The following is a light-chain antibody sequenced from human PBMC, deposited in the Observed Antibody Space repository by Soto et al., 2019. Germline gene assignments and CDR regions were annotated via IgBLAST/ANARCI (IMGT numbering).Light chain of an antibody. CDR1: PSNIGSNT. J-gene: IGLJ2*01. CDR2: GDY. Sequence: QSVLTQPPSASGTPGQRVTISCSGSPSNIGSNTVSWYQQFSGSAPRLIMYGDYRRPSGVPDRFSGSKSGASASLAISGLQAADEAFFYCAAWYDSLGGHVVFGGGTKLTVL. V-gene: IGLV1-44*01. CDR3: AAWYDSLGGHVV.